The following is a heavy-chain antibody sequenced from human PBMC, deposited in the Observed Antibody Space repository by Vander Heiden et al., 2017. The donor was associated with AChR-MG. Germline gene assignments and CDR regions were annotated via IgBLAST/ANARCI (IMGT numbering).Heavy chain of an antibody. D-gene: IGHD3-3*01. Sequence: QLQLQESGPGLVKPSETLSLTCTVSGGSIRSSSYYWGWIRQPPGKGLEWIGSIYYSGSTYYNPSLKRRVTISVDTSKNQFSLKLSSVTAAETAVYYCARHMDFWSGYYRYNWFDPWGQGTLVTVSS. CDR1: GGSIRSSSYY. J-gene: IGHJ5*02. CDR3: ARHMDFWSGYYRYNWFDP. CDR2: IYYSGST. V-gene: IGHV4-39*01.